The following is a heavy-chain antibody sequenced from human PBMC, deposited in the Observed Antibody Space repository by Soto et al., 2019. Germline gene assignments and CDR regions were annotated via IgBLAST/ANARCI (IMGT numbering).Heavy chain of an antibody. V-gene: IGHV4-31*03. CDR1: GGSISSGGYY. Sequence: QVQLQESGPGLVKPSQTLSLTCTVSGGSISSGGYYWSWIRQHPGKGLEWIGYIYYSGSTYYNPALMSRVTISVDTSKNQFSLKLSSVTAADKAVYYCARMMVMGGWFDPWGQGTLVTVSS. D-gene: IGHD3-22*01. CDR2: IYYSGST. CDR3: ARMMVMGGWFDP. J-gene: IGHJ5*02.